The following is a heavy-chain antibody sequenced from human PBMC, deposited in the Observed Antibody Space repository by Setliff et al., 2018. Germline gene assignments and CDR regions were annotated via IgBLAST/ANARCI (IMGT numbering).Heavy chain of an antibody. CDR2: IKGPGAT. D-gene: IGHD2-8*02. Sequence: PGGSLRLSCAASGFTFSAAWMTWLRLGPGKGLEWVALIKGPGATDYSASVKDRFTISRDNSKNILYLQMNNLKSEDTAVYYCAADFPGGAFPFDSWGQGTLVTVPQ. J-gene: IGHJ4*02. CDR1: GFTFSAAW. CDR3: AADFPGGAFPFDS. V-gene: IGHV3-15*01.